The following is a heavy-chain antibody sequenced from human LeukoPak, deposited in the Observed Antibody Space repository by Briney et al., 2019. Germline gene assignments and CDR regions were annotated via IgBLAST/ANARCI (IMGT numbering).Heavy chain of an antibody. J-gene: IGHJ4*02. Sequence: GGSLRLSCAASGFTFSNYGMHWVRQAPDKGLEWVAVISYDGSNKYYVDSVKGRFTISRDNFKNILYLQMNSLRAEDTAVYYCAKGSYGAPSDYWGQGTLVTVSS. CDR3: AKGSYGAPSDY. V-gene: IGHV3-30*18. CDR1: GFTFSNYG. CDR2: ISYDGSNK. D-gene: IGHD4-17*01.